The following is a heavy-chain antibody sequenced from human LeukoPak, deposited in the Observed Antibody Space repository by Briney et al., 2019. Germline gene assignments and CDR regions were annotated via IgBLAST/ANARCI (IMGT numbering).Heavy chain of an antibody. D-gene: IGHD1-26*01. CDR3: ARASSGSYSGPIYYYYMDV. J-gene: IGHJ6*03. CDR1: GGSVGSGDYY. Sequence: SQTLSLTCTVSGGSVGSGDYYWSWIRQPPGKGLEWIGCIYHSGSTYYNPSLKSRFTISLDTPKNQFSLKLSSLTAADTAVYYCARASSGSYSGPIYYYYMDVWGKGTTVTVSS. V-gene: IGHV4-30-4*08. CDR2: IYHSGST.